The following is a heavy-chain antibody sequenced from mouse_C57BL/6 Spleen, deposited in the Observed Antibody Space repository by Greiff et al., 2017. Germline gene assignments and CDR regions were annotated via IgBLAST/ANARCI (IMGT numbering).Heavy chain of an antibody. Sequence: VQLKESGPALVKPSQTVSLTCTATGYSITNGNHWWNWIRQVSGSKLEWIGYISSSGSTDSNPSLKSQSSNTRDTSKNPLFLQLNSVTTEDIATYYWARGGDEGYAMDYWGQGTSVTVSS. CDR3: ARGGDEGYAMDY. CDR1: GYSITNGNHW. V-gene: IGHV3-4*01. CDR2: ISSSGST. J-gene: IGHJ4*01.